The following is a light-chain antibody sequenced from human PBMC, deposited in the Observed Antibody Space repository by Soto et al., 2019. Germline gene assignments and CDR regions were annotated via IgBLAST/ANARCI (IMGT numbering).Light chain of an antibody. Sequence: QSALTQPPSASGSPGQSVTNSCAGSSSDVGGYNYVSWYQQHPGKAPKLMIYEVSKRPSGVPDRLSGSKSGNTASLTVSGLQAEDEADYYCSSYGGSNPVVFGGATKLTVL. CDR3: SSYGGSNPVV. V-gene: IGLV2-8*01. CDR2: EVS. CDR1: SSDVGGYNY. J-gene: IGLJ2*01.